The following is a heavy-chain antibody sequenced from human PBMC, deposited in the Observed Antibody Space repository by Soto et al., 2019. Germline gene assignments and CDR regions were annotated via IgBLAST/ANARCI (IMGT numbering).Heavy chain of an antibody. V-gene: IGHV1-69*13. Sequence: SVKVSCKASGGTFSSYAISWVRQAPGQGLEWMGGIIPIFGTANYAQEFQGRVTITADESTSTAYMELSSLRSEDTAVYYCARVDRAAGDAFDIWGQGTMVTVSS. D-gene: IGHD6-25*01. J-gene: IGHJ3*02. CDR1: GGTFSSYA. CDR2: IIPIFGTA. CDR3: ARVDRAAGDAFDI.